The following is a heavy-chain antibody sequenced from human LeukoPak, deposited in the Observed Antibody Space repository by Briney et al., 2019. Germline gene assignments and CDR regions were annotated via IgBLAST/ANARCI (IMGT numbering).Heavy chain of an antibody. J-gene: IGHJ4*02. Sequence: GGSLRLSCAASGFTFSSYWMHWVRRAPGKGLVWVSRINSDGSSTSYADFVKGRFTISRDNAKNTLYLQMNSLRAEDTAVYYCARGATNTRALDYWGQGTLVTVSS. V-gene: IGHV3-74*01. D-gene: IGHD1/OR15-1a*01. CDR2: INSDGSST. CDR1: GFTFSSYW. CDR3: ARGATNTRALDY.